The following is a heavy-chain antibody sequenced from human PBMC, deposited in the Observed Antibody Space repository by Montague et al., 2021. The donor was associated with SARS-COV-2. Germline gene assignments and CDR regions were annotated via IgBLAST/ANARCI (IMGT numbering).Heavy chain of an antibody. CDR2: IHSAGRGT. V-gene: IGHV3-23*03. J-gene: IGHJ5*02. CDR3: AKVGDILAGYSLINLDA. D-gene: IGHD3-9*01. CDR1: VFTFSNSP. Sequence: SLRLSCAASVFTFSNSPMGWVRQAPGKGLDWVSVIHSAGRGTYYADSVQGRFTISRDNLKNTVYLQMNSLRDVDTALYYCAKVGDILAGYSLINLDAWGQGTLVVVSS.